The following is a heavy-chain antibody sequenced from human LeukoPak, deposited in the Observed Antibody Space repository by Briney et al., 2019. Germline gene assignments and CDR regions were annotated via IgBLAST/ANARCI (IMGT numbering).Heavy chain of an antibody. CDR1: GGSISSYY. V-gene: IGHV4-4*07. Sequence: SETLSLTCTVSGGSISSYYWSWIRQPAGKGLEWIGRICTSGSTNYNPSLKSRVTMSVDTSKNQFSLKLSSVTAADTAVYYCAREVRKWTTTLYYYYGMDVWGQGTTVTVSS. D-gene: IGHD4-17*01. J-gene: IGHJ6*02. CDR2: ICTSGST. CDR3: AREVRKWTTTLYYYYGMDV.